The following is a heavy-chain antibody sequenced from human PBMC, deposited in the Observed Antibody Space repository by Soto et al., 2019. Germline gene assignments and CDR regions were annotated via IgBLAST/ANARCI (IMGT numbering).Heavy chain of an antibody. CDR2: INPNSGGT. J-gene: IGHJ3*02. V-gene: IGHV1-2*02. D-gene: IGHD6-13*01. Sequence: ASVKVSCKASGYTLTGYDINWVRQAPGQGLEWMGWINPNSGGTNYAQKFQGRVTMTRDTSISTAYMELSRLRSDDTAVYYCARVRGLGYRSGAFDIWGQGTMVTVSS. CDR1: GYTLTGYD. CDR3: ARVRGLGYRSGAFDI.